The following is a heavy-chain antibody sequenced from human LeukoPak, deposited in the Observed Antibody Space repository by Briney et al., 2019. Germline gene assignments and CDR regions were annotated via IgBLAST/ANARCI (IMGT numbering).Heavy chain of an antibody. CDR2: ISYDGSNK. CDR1: GFTFSSYG. CDR3: AKEGDYYGMDV. D-gene: IGHD1-26*01. J-gene: IGHJ6*02. V-gene: IGHV3-30*18. Sequence: PGGSLRLSCTASGFTFSSYGMHWVRQAPGKGLEWVAVISYDGSNKDYADSVKGRFTISRDDSKNTLYLQMNSLRVEDTAVYYYAKEGDYYGMDVWGQGTTVTVSS.